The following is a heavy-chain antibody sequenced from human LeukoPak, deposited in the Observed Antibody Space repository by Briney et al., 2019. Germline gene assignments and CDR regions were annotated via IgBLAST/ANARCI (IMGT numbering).Heavy chain of an antibody. J-gene: IGHJ3*02. CDR1: GGSISSGDYY. V-gene: IGHV4-30-4*01. CDR2: IYYSGST. CDR3: ARDVKRSDAFDI. Sequence: SETLSLTCTVFGGSISSGDYYWSWIRQPPGKGLEWIGYIYYSGSTYYNPSLKSRVTISVDTSKNQFSLKMNSVTAADTAVYYCARDVKRSDAFDIWGQGTMVTVSS.